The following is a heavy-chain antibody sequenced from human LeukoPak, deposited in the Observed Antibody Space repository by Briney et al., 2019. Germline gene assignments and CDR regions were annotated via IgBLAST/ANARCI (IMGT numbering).Heavy chain of an antibody. J-gene: IGHJ4*02. CDR2: ISYDGSNK. V-gene: IGHV3-30*18. CDR3: AKDRSFDY. Sequence: GGSLRLSCAASGFTFSSYGMHWVRQAPGKGLEWVAVISYDGSNKYYADSVKGRFTISRDNSKNTLYLQMNSLRAEDTAVCYCAKDRSFDYWGQGTLVTVSS. CDR1: GFTFSSYG.